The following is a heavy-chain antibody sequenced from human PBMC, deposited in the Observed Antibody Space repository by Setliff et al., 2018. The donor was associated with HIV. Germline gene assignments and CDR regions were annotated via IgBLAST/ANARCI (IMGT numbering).Heavy chain of an antibody. Sequence: KPSETLSLTCTVSGGSISSGSYYWSWIRQPAGKGLEWIGRIYTSGSTNYNPSLKSRVTISVDTSKNQFSLKLSSVTAADTAVYYCARDDYGALYGMDVWGQGTTVTVSS. CDR3: ARDDYGALYGMDV. J-gene: IGHJ6*02. D-gene: IGHD4-17*01. CDR1: GGSISSGSYY. CDR2: IYTSGST. V-gene: IGHV4-61*02.